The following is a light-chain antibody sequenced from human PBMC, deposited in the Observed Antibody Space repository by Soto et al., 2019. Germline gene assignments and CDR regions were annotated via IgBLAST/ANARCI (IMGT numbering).Light chain of an antibody. V-gene: IGKV3-15*01. CDR3: QQYNFWPPLT. Sequence: EIVMTQSPATLSVSPGERATLSCRASQSVNSNLAWYRQKPGQAPRLLISDASTRATGVPARFSCSGSGTEFTLTLSSLQSEDSGIYYCQQYNFWPPLTFGGGTKVEIK. J-gene: IGKJ4*01. CDR2: DAS. CDR1: QSVNSN.